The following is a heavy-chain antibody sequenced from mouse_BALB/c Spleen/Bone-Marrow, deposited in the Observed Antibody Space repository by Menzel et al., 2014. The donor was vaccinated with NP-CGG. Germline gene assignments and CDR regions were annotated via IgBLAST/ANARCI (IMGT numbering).Heavy chain of an antibody. D-gene: IGHD1-1*01. CDR2: ILPGSGST. CDR1: GYTFSSYW. J-gene: IGHJ1*01. V-gene: IGHV1-9*01. Sequence: VKLQESGAELMKPGASVKISCKATGYTFSSYWIEWVKQRPGHGLEWIGEILPGSGSTNYNEKFKGKATFTADTSSNTAYMQLNSLTSEDSAVYYCAREDGLWYFDVWGAGTTVTVSS. CDR3: AREDGLWYFDV.